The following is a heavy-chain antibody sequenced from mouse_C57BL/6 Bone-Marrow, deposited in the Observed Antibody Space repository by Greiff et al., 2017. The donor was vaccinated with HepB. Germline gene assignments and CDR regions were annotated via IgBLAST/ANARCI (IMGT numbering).Heavy chain of an antibody. CDR2: ISYDGSN. D-gene: IGHD1-1*01. J-gene: IGHJ1*03. CDR3: ARDGTTTTHWYFDV. Sequence: EVQLQQSGPGLVKPSQSLSLTCSVTGYSNTSGYYWNWIRQFPGNKLEWMGYISYDGSNNYNPSLKNRISITRDTSKNQFFLKLNSVTTEDTATYYCARDGTTTTHWYFDVWGTGTTVTVSS. CDR1: GYSNTSGYY. V-gene: IGHV3-6*01.